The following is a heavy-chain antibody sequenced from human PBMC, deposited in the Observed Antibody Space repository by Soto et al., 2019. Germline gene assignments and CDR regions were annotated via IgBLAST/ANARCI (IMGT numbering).Heavy chain of an antibody. V-gene: IGHV1-3*01. CDR1: GYTFTSYS. CDR2: INEHNGGT. Sequence: QVQFVQSGTEVKKPGASVKVSCKASGYTFTSYSIHWVRQAPGQSCEGMGWINEHNGGTKYSQSFQGRVMFTRDTSASTVYMELSSLRSEDTAMYYCAHSSGWFALDYWGQGTLVIVSS. CDR3: AHSSGWFALDY. D-gene: IGHD6-19*01. J-gene: IGHJ4*02.